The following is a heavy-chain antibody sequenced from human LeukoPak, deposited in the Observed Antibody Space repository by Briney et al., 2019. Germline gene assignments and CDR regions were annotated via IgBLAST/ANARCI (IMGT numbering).Heavy chain of an antibody. J-gene: IGHJ4*02. CDR1: GGSFSGYY. CDR2: INHSGST. D-gene: IGHD3-10*01. Sequence: SETLSLTCAVYGGSFSGYYWSWIRQPPGKGLEWIEEINHSGSTNYNPSLKSRVTISEDTSKNQFSLHLSSVNAADTAVYYCARGTMVRGVIRHWGQGTLVTVSS. CDR3: ARGTMVRGVIRH. V-gene: IGHV4-34*01.